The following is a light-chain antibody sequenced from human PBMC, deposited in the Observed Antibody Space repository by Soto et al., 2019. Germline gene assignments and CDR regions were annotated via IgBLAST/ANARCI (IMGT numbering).Light chain of an antibody. V-gene: IGLV2-11*01. CDR2: DVS. CDR3: CSRAGTYTLVV. Sequence: QSVLTQPRSVSGSPGQSVTISCTGTSSDVGGYNYVSWYQQHPGKAPKLMIYDVSKRPSGVPDRFSGSKSGNTASLTISDLQAEDEADYYCCSRAGTYTLVVFGGGTKLTVL. J-gene: IGLJ2*01. CDR1: SSDVGGYNY.